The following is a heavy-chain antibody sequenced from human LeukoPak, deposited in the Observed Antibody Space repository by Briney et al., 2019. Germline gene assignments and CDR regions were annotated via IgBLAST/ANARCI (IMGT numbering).Heavy chain of an antibody. J-gene: IGHJ4*02. CDR3: ARVRGLYYFDY. CDR2: ISYDGSNK. D-gene: IGHD3-16*01. Sequence: GGSLRLSCAASGFTFSSYAMHWVRQAPGKGLEWVAVISYDGSNKYYADSVKGRFTISRDNSKNTLYPQMNSLRAEDTAVYYCARVRGLYYFDYWGQGTLVTVPS. V-gene: IGHV3-30-3*01. CDR1: GFTFSSYA.